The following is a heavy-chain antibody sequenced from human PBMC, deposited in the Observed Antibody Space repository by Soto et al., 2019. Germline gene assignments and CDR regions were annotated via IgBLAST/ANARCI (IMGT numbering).Heavy chain of an antibody. CDR1: GFTFSSYA. CDR2: ISGSGGST. Sequence: GGSLRLSCAASGFTFSSYAMSWVRQAPGKGLEWVSAISGSGGSTYYADSVRGRFTISRDNSKNTLYLQMNSLRAEDTAVYYCAKDRSIAAAGTWWFDPWGQGTLVTVSS. D-gene: IGHD6-13*01. CDR3: AKDRSIAAAGTWWFDP. V-gene: IGHV3-23*01. J-gene: IGHJ5*02.